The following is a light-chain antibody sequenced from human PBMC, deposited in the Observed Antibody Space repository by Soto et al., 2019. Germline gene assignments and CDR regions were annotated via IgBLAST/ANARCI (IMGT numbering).Light chain of an antibody. V-gene: IGKV3-20*01. J-gene: IGKJ1*01. CDR2: GAS. CDR1: QTVNNNY. CDR3: QQYGSSRT. Sequence: EIVLTQSPGTLSLSPGERATLSCRASQTVNNNYLAWYQQKPGQAPRLFIYGASTRATGIPDRFSGSGSGTDFTLTISRLEPEDFAVYYYQQYGSSRTFGQGTKVEIK.